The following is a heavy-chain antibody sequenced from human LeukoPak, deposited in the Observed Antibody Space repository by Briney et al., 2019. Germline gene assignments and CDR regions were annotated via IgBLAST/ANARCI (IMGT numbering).Heavy chain of an antibody. V-gene: IGHV3-53*01. CDR2: IYSGGST. CDR1: GFTVSSNY. J-gene: IGHJ4*02. Sequence: GGFLRLSCAASGFTVSSNYMSWVRQAPGKGLEWVSVIYSGGSTYYADSVKGRFTISRDNSKNTLYLQMNSLRAEDTAVYYCASLNSLYYDILTGYSTSHIDYWGQGTLVTVSS. D-gene: IGHD3-9*01. CDR3: ASLNSLYYDILTGYSTSHIDY.